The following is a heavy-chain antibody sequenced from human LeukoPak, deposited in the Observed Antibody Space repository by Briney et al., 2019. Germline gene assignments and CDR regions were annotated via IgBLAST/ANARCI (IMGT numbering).Heavy chain of an antibody. J-gene: IGHJ4*02. V-gene: IGHV4-38-2*02. D-gene: IGHD2-15*01. Sequence: PSETLSLTCAVSGYSISSGYYWGWIRQPPGKGLEWIGSIYHRGSTYYNPSLKSRVTISVDTSKNQFSLKLSSVTAADTAVYYCARDWGLVVAALYYFDYWGQGTLVTVSS. CDR2: IYHRGST. CDR3: ARDWGLVVAALYYFDY. CDR1: GYSISSGYY.